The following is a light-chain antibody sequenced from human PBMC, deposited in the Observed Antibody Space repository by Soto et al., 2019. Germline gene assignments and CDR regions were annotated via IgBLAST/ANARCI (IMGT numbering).Light chain of an antibody. CDR1: QGINSH. Sequence: DIQLTQSPSFLSASVGDRVTLTCRASQGINSHLAWFQQKPGKAPDLLIYAASALQSGVPSRFSGSGSGTEFTLTNSSLQPEDFATYYCQQLNTYPYTFGQGTKLEIK. J-gene: IGKJ2*01. CDR3: QQLNTYPYT. V-gene: IGKV1-9*01. CDR2: AAS.